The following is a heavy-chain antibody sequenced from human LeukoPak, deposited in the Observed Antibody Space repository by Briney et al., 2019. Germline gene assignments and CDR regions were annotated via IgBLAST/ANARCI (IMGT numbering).Heavy chain of an antibody. V-gene: IGHV1-24*01. CDR3: ATDKETQLALDY. CDR1: GYTLTELS. Sequence: ASVKVSCKVSGYTLTELSMHWVRQAPGKGLEWMGGFDPEDGETTYAQKFQGRVTMTEDTFTDIAYMELSSLRSEDTAVYYCATDKETQLALDYWGQGTLVTVSS. J-gene: IGHJ4*02. D-gene: IGHD3-3*02. CDR2: FDPEDGET.